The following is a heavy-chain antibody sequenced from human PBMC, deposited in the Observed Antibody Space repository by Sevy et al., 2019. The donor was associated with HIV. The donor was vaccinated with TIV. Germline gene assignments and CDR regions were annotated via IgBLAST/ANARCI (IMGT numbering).Heavy chain of an antibody. Sequence: GSLRLSCVASGSSFGIHWMSWVRQAPGKGLEWVAKINQDGGQKYYVDSVKGRLTISRDNAKSSLYLQMNSLRVEDTALYYCARDPDPVPGVAFDVWGQGTMVTVSS. V-gene: IGHV3-7*01. CDR1: GSSFGIHW. J-gene: IGHJ3*01. CDR3: ARDPDPVPGVAFDV. CDR2: INQDGGQK.